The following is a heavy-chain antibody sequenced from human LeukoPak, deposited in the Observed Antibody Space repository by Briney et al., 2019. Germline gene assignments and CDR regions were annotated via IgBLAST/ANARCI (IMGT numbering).Heavy chain of an antibody. CDR3: AKDTPGVGGY. Sequence: GGPLRLSCVASGFTFSSYGMSWVRQAPGKGLEWVSAISGSGGSTYYADSVKGRFTISRDNSKNTLYLQMNSLRAEDTAVYYCAKDTPGVGGYWGQGTLVTVSS. D-gene: IGHD1-26*01. CDR2: ISGSGGST. V-gene: IGHV3-23*01. J-gene: IGHJ4*02. CDR1: GFTFSSYG.